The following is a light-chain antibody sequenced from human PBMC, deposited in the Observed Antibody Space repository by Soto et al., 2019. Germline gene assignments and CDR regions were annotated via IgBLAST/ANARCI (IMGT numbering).Light chain of an antibody. CDR2: DVS. CDR1: SSDVGGYNY. J-gene: IGLJ2*01. Sequence: QSVLTQPASVSGSPGQSITISCTGTSSDVGGYNYVSWYQQHPGKAPKLMIYDVSNRPSGVSNRFSGSKSGNTASLTISGRQAEDEADYYCSSYTSSHVVFGGGTKLTVL. V-gene: IGLV2-14*01. CDR3: SSYTSSHVV.